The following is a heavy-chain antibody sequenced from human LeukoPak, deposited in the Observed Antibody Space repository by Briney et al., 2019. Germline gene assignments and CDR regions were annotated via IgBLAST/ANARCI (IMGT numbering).Heavy chain of an antibody. CDR1: GGSIIPYY. CDR2: IDYSGST. J-gene: IGHJ6*03. CDR3: ASGQYSSSWDRRGVYYYYMDV. V-gene: IGHV4-59*01. Sequence: PSETLSLTCTVSGGSIIPYYWSWIRQPPGQGLEWIGYIDYSGSTKYNPSLKSRVTISVDTSKNQFSLKWTSVSAADTAVYYCASGQYSSSWDRRGVYYYYMDVWGKGTTVTVSS. D-gene: IGHD6-13*01.